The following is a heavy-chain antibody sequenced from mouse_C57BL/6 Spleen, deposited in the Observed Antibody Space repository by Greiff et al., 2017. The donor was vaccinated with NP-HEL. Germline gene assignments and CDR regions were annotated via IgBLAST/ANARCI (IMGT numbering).Heavy chain of an antibody. V-gene: IGHV1-22*01. CDR3: ARTYYYGSSYLYYFDY. J-gene: IGHJ2*01. D-gene: IGHD1-1*01. CDR2: INPNNGGT. Sequence: VQLKQSGPELVKPGASVKMSCKASGYTFTDYNMHWVKQSHGKSLEWIGYINPNNGGTSYNQKFKGKATLTVNKSSSTAYMELRSLTSEDSAVYYCARTYYYGSSYLYYFDYWCQGTTLTVSS. CDR1: GYTFTDYN.